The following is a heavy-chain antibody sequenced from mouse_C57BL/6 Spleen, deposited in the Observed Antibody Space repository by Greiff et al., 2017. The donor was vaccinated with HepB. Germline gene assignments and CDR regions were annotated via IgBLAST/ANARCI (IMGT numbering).Heavy chain of an antibody. D-gene: IGHD1-1*01. CDR1: GYTFTSYW. CDR2: FDPSDSYT. V-gene: IGHV1-59*01. Sequence: VQLQQPGAELVRPGTSVKLSCTASGYTFTSYWMHWVKQRPGQGLEWIGVFDPSDSYTNYNQKFKGKTTLTVDTSSSTAYMQLSSLTSEDSAVYYCARRGYPITTVVADYWGQGTTLTVSS. J-gene: IGHJ2*01. CDR3: ARRGYPITTVVADY.